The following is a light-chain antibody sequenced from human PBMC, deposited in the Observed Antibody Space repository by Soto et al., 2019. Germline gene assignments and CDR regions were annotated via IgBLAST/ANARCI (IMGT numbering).Light chain of an antibody. Sequence: EIVMTQSPATLSVSPGERATLSCRASQSVSSNLAWYQQKPGQAPRLLIYGASTRATGIPARFSGSGSGTEFTLTISSLQSEDFPVYYGQHYNNWPPLTFGQGTKVEIK. V-gene: IGKV3-15*01. CDR1: QSVSSN. CDR3: QHYNNWPPLT. J-gene: IGKJ1*01. CDR2: GAS.